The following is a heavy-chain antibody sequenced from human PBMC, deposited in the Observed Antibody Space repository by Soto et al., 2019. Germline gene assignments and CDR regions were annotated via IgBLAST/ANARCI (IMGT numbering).Heavy chain of an antibody. D-gene: IGHD4-4*01. J-gene: IGHJ6*02. CDR1: GYTFTSYA. CDR3: ARGEPYSKMRGLDV. V-gene: IGHV1-3*01. Sequence: QVQLVQSGAEVKKPGASVKVSCKASGYTFTSYAMHWVRQAPGQRLEWMGWISAGNGNTKYSQKFQGRVTITRDTSASTAYMELSNMRSEDTAVYYCARGEPYSKMRGLDVWGQGTTVTVSS. CDR2: ISAGNGNT.